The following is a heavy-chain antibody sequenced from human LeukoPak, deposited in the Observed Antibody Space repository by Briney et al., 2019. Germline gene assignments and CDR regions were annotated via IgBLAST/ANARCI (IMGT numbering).Heavy chain of an antibody. CDR1: GYTFTGYY. CDR3: ARDLDAKSDLDY. J-gene: IGHJ4*02. D-gene: IGHD2-8*01. V-gene: IGHV1-2*02. CDR2: IKPDSGGT. Sequence: SVKVSCKASGYTFTGYYLHWGRQAPGQGFEWMGWIKPDSGGTNYAQKFEGRVTMTRDTSMSTAYMELNSLRSDDTAIYYCARDLDAKSDLDYWGQGTLVTVSS.